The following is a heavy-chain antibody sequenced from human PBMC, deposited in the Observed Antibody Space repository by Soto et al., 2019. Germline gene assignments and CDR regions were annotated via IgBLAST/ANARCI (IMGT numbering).Heavy chain of an antibody. J-gene: IGHJ4*02. CDR3: ARDGGASSFDS. CDR1: GFTFSSYG. Sequence: GGSLRLSCAASGFTFSSYGMHWVRQAPGKGLEWVAVIWYDGSNKYYADSVKGRFTISRDNSKNTLYLQMNSLRAEDTAVYYCARDGGASSFDSWGQGTLVTVSS. CDR2: IWYDGSNK. D-gene: IGHD3-16*01. V-gene: IGHV3-33*01.